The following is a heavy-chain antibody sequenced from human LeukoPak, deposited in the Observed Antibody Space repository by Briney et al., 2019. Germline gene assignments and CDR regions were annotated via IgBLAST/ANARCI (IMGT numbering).Heavy chain of an antibody. CDR3: ASTYYDFWSGYPVFYYGMDI. CDR2: IYYSGST. CDR1: GGSISSYY. Sequence: PSETLSLTCTVSGGSISSYYWSWIRQPPGKGLEWLGYIYYSGSTNYNPSLKSRVTISVDTSKNQFSLKLSSVTAADTAVYYCASTYYDFWSGYPVFYYGMDIWGQGTTVTVSS. J-gene: IGHJ6*02. V-gene: IGHV4-59*01. D-gene: IGHD3-3*01.